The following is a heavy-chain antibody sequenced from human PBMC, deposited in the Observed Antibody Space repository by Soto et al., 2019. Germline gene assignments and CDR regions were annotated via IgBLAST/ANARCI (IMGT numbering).Heavy chain of an antibody. CDR2: ISSGGNT. Sequence: QLLESGGGLVQPGGSLRLSWEASGFSFRRNAMSWVRQAPGKGLEWVSRISSGGNTYYADSVKGRFTISRDNSKNTQSLQMTSLGAEDTAVYYCAKLGYCTGGTCYLDYYYGVDVWGQGTTVTVS. CDR3: AKLGYCTGGTCYLDYYYGVDV. D-gene: IGHD2-15*01. V-gene: IGHV3-23*01. J-gene: IGHJ6*02. CDR1: GFSFRRNA.